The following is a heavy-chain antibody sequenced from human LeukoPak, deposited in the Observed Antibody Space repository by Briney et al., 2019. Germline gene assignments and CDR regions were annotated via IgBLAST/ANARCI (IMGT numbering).Heavy chain of an antibody. CDR1: GFTFSTYT. J-gene: IGHJ3*02. Sequence: GRCLRLSCAASGFTFSTYTIHWVRQAPGKGLEWMAVISNDGHFKYYADSVKGRFTISRDNSKSTLFLQMNSLTIEDTAVYYCARETRLPHNDILINRRAFDIWGQGTILTVSS. CDR2: ISNDGHFK. V-gene: IGHV3-30-3*01. CDR3: ARETRLPHNDILINRRAFDI. D-gene: IGHD3-9*01.